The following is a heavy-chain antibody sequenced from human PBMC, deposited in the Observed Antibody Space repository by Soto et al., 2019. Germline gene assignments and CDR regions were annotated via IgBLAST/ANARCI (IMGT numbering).Heavy chain of an antibody. Sequence: SQTLSLTCAITGDSVSSNSAGWSWVRQSPSRGLEWLGRTYYRSKWYYEYAVSVRGRITINPDTSKNQYSLQLNSVTPEDTAVYYCARDWRFNGEACGYNCYLLDVSAQRTPVPVSS. CDR2: TYYRSKWYY. CDR1: GDSVSSNSAG. J-gene: IGHJ6*02. D-gene: IGHD1-1*01. CDR3: ARDWRFNGEACGYNCYLLDV. V-gene: IGHV6-1*01.